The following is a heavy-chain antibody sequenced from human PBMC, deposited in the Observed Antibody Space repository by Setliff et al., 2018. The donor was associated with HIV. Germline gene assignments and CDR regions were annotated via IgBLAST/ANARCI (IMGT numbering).Heavy chain of an antibody. CDR3: AKEVGGSYALGSKVLDS. V-gene: IGHV1-69*10. CDR1: GDTFTRST. J-gene: IGHJ4*02. CDR2: IIPVLGIT. Sequence: SVKVSCKASGDTFTRSTYTWVRRAPGQGLDWMGGIIPVLGITNYAQKFQGRVILTAGESTSTLYMELTSLTYEDTAVYYCAKEVGGSYALGSKVLDSWGQGTLVTVSS. D-gene: IGHD3-16*01.